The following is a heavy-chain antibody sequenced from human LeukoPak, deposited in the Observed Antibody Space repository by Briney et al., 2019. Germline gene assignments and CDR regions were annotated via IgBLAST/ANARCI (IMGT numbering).Heavy chain of an antibody. CDR1: GYTLTELS. V-gene: IGHV1-24*01. CDR2: FDPEDGET. J-gene: IGHJ4*02. D-gene: IGHD2-15*01. CDR3: ARAKLGYCSGGSCYPFDY. Sequence: ASVEVSCKVSGYTLTELSMHWVRQAPGKGLEWMGGFDPEDGETIYAQKFQGRVTMTEDTSTDTAYMELSSLRSEDTAVYYCARAKLGYCSGGSCYPFDYWGQGTLVTVSS.